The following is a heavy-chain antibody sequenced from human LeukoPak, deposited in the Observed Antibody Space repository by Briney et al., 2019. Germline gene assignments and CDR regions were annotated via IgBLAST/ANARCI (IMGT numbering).Heavy chain of an antibody. V-gene: IGHV1-69*04. Sequence: SVKVSCKASGGTFSSYAISWVRQAPRQGLEWMGRIIPILGIANYAQKFQGRVTITADKSTSTAYMELSSLRSEDTAVYYCASAGTRGGFFDYWGQGTLVTVSS. CDR2: IIPILGIA. CDR1: GGTFSSYA. CDR3: ASAGTRGGFFDY. D-gene: IGHD2-2*01. J-gene: IGHJ4*02.